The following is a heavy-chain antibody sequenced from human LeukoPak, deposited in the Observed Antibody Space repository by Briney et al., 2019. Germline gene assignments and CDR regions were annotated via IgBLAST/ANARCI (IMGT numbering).Heavy chain of an antibody. Sequence: GGSLRLSCAASGFTFSSSSMNWVRQAPGKGLESVSSISSTSSYIYYADSVKGRFTISRDNAKNSLYLQMNSLRAEDTAVYYCARTLVGATLAFDIWGQGTMVTVSS. J-gene: IGHJ3*02. CDR1: GFTFSSSS. D-gene: IGHD1-26*01. CDR3: ARTLVGATLAFDI. CDR2: ISSTSSYI. V-gene: IGHV3-21*01.